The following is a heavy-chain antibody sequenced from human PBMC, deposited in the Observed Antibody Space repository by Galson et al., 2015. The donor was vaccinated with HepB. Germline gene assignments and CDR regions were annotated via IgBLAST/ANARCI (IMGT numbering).Heavy chain of an antibody. CDR3: AREDLGYCSGGRCYSSFDY. CDR2: ISSSGGLI. CDR1: GFTFSTYE. J-gene: IGHJ4*02. V-gene: IGHV3-48*03. D-gene: IGHD2-15*01. Sequence: SLRLSCAASGFTFSTYEMNWVRQAPGKGLEWISYISSSGGLINYADSLKGRFTVSRDNAKNSLYLHMNSLRAEDTAVYYCAREDLGYCSGGRCYSSFDYWGQGTLVTVSS.